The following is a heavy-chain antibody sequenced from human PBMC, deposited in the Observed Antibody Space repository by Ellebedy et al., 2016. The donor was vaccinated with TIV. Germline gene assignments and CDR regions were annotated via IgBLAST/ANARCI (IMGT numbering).Heavy chain of an antibody. Sequence: GESLKISCAASGFTFSSYSMKWVRQAPGKGLEWVSSISSSSSSIYYADSVKGRFTISRDNAKNSLYLQMNSLRAEDTAVYYCAGGDDSSGYPSNYYGMDVWGQGTTVTVSS. CDR3: AGGDDSSGYPSNYYGMDV. CDR2: ISSSSSSI. J-gene: IGHJ6*02. CDR1: GFTFSSYS. D-gene: IGHD3-22*01. V-gene: IGHV3-21*01.